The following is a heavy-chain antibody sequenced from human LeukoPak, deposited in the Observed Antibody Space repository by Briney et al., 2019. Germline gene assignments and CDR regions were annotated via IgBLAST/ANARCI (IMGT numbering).Heavy chain of an antibody. D-gene: IGHD3-22*01. CDR3: AKEGYDSSGYYLSDY. CDR1: GFTFSSYA. CDR2: ISYDGSNK. V-gene: IGHV3-30*04. Sequence: GGSLRLSCAASGFTFSSYAMHWVRQAPGKGLEWVAVISYDGSNKYYADSVKGRFTISRDNSKNTLYLQMNSLRAEDTAVYYCAKEGYDSSGYYLSDYWGQGTLVTVSS. J-gene: IGHJ4*02.